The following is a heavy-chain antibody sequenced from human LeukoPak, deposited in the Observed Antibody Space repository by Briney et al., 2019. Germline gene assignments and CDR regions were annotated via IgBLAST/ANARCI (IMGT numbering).Heavy chain of an antibody. D-gene: IGHD3-22*01. CDR1: GYTFTRYD. CDR2: MNPKSGNT. J-gene: IGHJ4*02. Sequence: ASVKVSRKASGYTFTRYDINWVRQATGQGLEWMGWMNPKSGNTGHAQKFQGRVTITRDNAKNSLYLQMNSLRAEDTAVYYCASDPARDYYDISGYLRWVDYWGQGTLVTVSS. V-gene: IGHV1-8*03. CDR3: ASDPARDYYDISGYLRWVDY.